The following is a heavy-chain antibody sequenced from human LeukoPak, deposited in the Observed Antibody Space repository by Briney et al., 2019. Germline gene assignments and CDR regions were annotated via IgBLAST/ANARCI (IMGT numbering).Heavy chain of an antibody. J-gene: IGHJ6*02. D-gene: IGHD2-2*02. CDR2: INPSGGST. CDR1: GYTFTSYY. CDR3: ATFYCSSTSCYIDYYYGMDV. V-gene: IGHV1-46*01. Sequence: GASVKVSCKASGYTFTSYYMHWVRQAPGQGLEWMGIINPSGGSTSYAQKFQGRVTMTRDTSTSTVYMELSSLRSEDTAVYYCATFYCSSTSCYIDYYYGMDVWGQGTTVTVSS.